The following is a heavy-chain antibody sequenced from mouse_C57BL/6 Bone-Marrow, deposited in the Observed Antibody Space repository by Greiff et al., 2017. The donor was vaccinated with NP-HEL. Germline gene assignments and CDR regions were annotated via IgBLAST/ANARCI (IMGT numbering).Heavy chain of an antibody. Sequence: EVQLMESGPGLVKPSQSLSLTCSVTGYSITSGYYWNWIRQFPGNKLEWMGYISYDGSNNYNPSLKNRISITRDTSKNQFFLKLNSVTTEDTATYYCATPITTVVAHWYFDVWGTGTTVTVSS. V-gene: IGHV3-6*01. D-gene: IGHD1-1*01. CDR1: GYSITSGYY. J-gene: IGHJ1*03. CDR2: ISYDGSN. CDR3: ATPITTVVAHWYFDV.